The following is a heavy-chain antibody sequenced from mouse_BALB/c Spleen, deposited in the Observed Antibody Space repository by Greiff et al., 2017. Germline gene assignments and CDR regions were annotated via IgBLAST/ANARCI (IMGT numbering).Heavy chain of an antibody. V-gene: IGHV14-3*02. CDR1: DFNIKDTY. D-gene: IGHD1-1*01. CDR3: ARAEDGSSPFDY. Sequence: VHVKQSGAELVKPGASVKLSCTASDFNIKDTYMHWVKQRPEQGLEWIGRIDPANGNTKYDPKFQGKATITADTSSNTAYLQLSSLTSEDTAVYYCARAEDGSSPFDYWGQGTTLTVSS. CDR2: IDPANGNT. J-gene: IGHJ2*01.